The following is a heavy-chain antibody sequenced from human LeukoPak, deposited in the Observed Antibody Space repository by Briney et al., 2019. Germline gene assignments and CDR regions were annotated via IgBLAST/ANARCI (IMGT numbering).Heavy chain of an antibody. D-gene: IGHD3-3*01. CDR1: GFTVSSNY. CDR2: IYSGGST. Sequence: GGSLGLSCAASGFTVSSNYMSWVRQAPGKGLEWVSVIYSGGSTYYADSVKGRFTISRDNSKNTLYLQMNSLRAEDTAVYYCARGNDVLRFLEWSYGMDVWGQGTTVTVSS. J-gene: IGHJ6*02. CDR3: ARGNDVLRFLEWSYGMDV. V-gene: IGHV3-66*01.